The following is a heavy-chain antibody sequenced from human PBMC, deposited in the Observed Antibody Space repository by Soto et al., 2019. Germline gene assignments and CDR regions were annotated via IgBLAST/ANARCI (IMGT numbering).Heavy chain of an antibody. CDR1: EFTFRSYT. CDR2: FSGRDATT. D-gene: IGHD1-26*01. Sequence: GGSLRLSCAASEFTFRSYTMSWVRQAPGKGLEWVSSFSGRDATTYYADSVKGRFTISRDNSKNTLYLQMNSLRAEDTALYFCVRTIVGATKGGWFDPWGQGALVTVSS. J-gene: IGHJ5*02. CDR3: VRTIVGATKGGWFDP. V-gene: IGHV3-23*01.